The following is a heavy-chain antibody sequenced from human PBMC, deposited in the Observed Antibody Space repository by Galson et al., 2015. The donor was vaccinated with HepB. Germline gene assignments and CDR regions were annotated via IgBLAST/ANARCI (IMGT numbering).Heavy chain of an antibody. Sequence: SLRLSCAASGFSFTRYAMTWVRRAPGKRLEWVSSITRSGGNSYYTDSVKGRFTVSRDNSKNTLLLQLNRLRAEDTAMYFCAKDGIMVANNPYHFHYWGQGTLVTVSS. CDR3: AKDGIMVANNPYHFHY. D-gene: IGHD2-15*01. V-gene: IGHV3-23*01. CDR2: ITRSGGNS. CDR1: GFSFTRYA. J-gene: IGHJ4*02.